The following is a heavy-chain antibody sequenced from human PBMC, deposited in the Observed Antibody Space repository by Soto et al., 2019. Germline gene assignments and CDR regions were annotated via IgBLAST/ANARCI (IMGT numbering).Heavy chain of an antibody. J-gene: IGHJ6*02. Sequence: QVQLVQSGGEVKKPGASVKVSCKASGYTFTIYGINWVRQAPGQGLEWMGWISPDNGNTNYAQKLQGRVTMTTATSTSTAYMALRSLRSDDTAVYYCARALGYSGYAGMDVWGQGTTVTVSS. CDR3: ARALGYSGYAGMDV. V-gene: IGHV1-18*01. CDR1: GYTFTIYG. D-gene: IGHD5-12*01. CDR2: ISPDNGNT.